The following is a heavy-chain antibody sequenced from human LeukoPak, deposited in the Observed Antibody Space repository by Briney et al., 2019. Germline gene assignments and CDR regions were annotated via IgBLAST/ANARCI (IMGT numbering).Heavy chain of an antibody. CDR2: INSNSGGT. Sequence: ASVKVSCKASGGTFSSYAISWVRQAPGQGLEWMGWINSNSGGTNYAQKFQGRVTMTRDTSISTAYMELSRLRSDDTAVYYCARGGIYYGSGSYYNFLVYWGQGTLVTVSS. V-gene: IGHV1-2*02. D-gene: IGHD3-10*01. CDR3: ARGGIYYGSGSYYNFLVY. J-gene: IGHJ4*02. CDR1: GGTFSSYA.